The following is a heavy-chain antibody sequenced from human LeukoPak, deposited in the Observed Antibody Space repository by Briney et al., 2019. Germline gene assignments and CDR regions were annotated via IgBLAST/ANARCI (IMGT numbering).Heavy chain of an antibody. D-gene: IGHD3-10*01. J-gene: IGHJ6*03. V-gene: IGHV3-21*01. CDR3: ARDNPLYGSGSYYYYYYMDV. CDR1: GFTFSSYA. CDR2: ISSSSSYI. Sequence: GGSLRLSCAASGFTFSSYAMSWVRQAPGKGLEWVSSISSSSSYIYYADSVKGRFTISRDNAKNSLYLQMNSLRAEDTAVYYCARDNPLYGSGSYYYYYYMDVWGKGTTVTVSS.